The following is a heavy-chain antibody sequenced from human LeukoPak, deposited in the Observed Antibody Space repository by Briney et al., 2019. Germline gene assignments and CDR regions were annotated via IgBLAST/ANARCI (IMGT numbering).Heavy chain of an antibody. CDR3: ARVHRGYSYGRLDY. J-gene: IGHJ4*02. CDR1: GFTFSNYG. V-gene: IGHV3-48*02. Sequence: GGSLRLSCAASGFTFSNYGMHWVRQAPGKGLEWVSYISSSDNTIHYADSVKGRFTISRDNAKNSLYLEMNSLRDEDTAVYYCARVHRGYSYGRLDYWGQGTLVTVSS. CDR2: ISSSDNTI. D-gene: IGHD5-18*01.